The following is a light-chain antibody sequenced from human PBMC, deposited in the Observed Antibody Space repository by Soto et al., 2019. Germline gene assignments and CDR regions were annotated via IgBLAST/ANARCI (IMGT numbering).Light chain of an antibody. J-gene: IGKJ1*01. V-gene: IGKV3-20*01. Sequence: EIEMTQSPSTLSASPGERATLSCRASQSVSSKLAWYQQKPGQAPRLLIYVASSMATGIPDRFSGSGSGTDFTLTITRLEPEDFAMYYCQQYSISPWTFGRGTKVDI. CDR1: QSVSSK. CDR2: VAS. CDR3: QQYSISPWT.